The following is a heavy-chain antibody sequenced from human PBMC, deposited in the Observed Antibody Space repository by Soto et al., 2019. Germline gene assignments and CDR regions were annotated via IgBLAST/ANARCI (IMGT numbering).Heavy chain of an antibody. J-gene: IGHJ4*02. V-gene: IGHV3-74*01. D-gene: IGHD2-15*01. Sequence: EVQLVESGGGLVQPGGSLRLSCAASGFTFSSYWMHWVRQAPGKGLVWVSRINSDGSSTSYADSGKGRFTISRYNAKNTLYLQMPSLTAEDTAVYYCVRTSLVVAAATREDYWGQGTLVNVSS. CDR2: INSDGSST. CDR3: VRTSLVVAAATREDY. CDR1: GFTFSSYW.